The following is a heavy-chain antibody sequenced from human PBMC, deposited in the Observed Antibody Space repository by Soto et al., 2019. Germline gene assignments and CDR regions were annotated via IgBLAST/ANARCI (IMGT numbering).Heavy chain of an antibody. CDR2: IYYRAST. Sequence: TLSLTCTVSVGSISSGDYYSSWSRQPPGKGLEWIGYIYYRASTYYTPTTKSRFTISVATSKNRLTLKLRSVTAADTAVYYWARDPPESSKSNPYSSVWYNRFDPWGQGTLVTVSS. CDR3: ARDPPESSKSNPYSSVWYNRFDP. CDR1: VGSISSGDYY. V-gene: IGHV4-30-4*01. J-gene: IGHJ5*02. D-gene: IGHD6-19*01.